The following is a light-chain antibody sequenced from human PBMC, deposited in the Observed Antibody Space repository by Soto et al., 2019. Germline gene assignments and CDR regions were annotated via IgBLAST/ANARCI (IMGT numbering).Light chain of an antibody. J-gene: IGLJ3*02. CDR3: RAYSVTNTLGV. V-gene: IGLV2-14*01. Sequence: QSVLTQPASVSGSPGQSITISCTGTDSDIGYNNYVSWYQQYPGRAPKLMIYEVANRPSGVSDRFSGSKSGNTASLTILGLQAEDEADYYCRAYSVTNTLGVFGGGTQLTVL. CDR1: DSDIGYNNY. CDR2: EVA.